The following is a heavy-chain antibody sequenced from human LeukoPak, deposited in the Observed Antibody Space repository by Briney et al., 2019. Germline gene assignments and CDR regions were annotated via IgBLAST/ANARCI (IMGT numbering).Heavy chain of an antibody. V-gene: IGHV3-23*01. J-gene: IGHJ4*02. CDR1: GFTFSSYA. CDR2: ISGSDGST. D-gene: IGHD5-12*01. CDR3: ARDGGYSGYDADC. Sequence: GGSLRLSCAASGFTFSSYAMSWVRQAPGKGLEWVSGISGSDGSTNYADSVKGRFTISRDNSKNSLFLQMNSLRAEDTAVYYCARDGGYSGYDADCWGQGTLVTVSS.